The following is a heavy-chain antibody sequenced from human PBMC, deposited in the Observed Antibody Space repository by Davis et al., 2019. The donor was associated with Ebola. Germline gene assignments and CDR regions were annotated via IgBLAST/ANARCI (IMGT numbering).Heavy chain of an antibody. CDR3: ARSHSYGYFDY. CDR1: GFTFSDYW. CDR2: IPSDGIRT. D-gene: IGHD5-18*01. Sequence: GESLKISCAASGFTFSDYWMTWVRQAPGKGLVWVSRIPSDGIRTTYADSVKGRFTISRDNAKNSLYLELNSLRDEDTAVYFCARSHSYGYFDYWGQGTLVTVSS. J-gene: IGHJ4*02. V-gene: IGHV3-74*01.